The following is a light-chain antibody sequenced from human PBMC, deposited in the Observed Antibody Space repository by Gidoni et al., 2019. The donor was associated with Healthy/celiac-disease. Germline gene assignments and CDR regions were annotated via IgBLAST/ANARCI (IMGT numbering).Light chain of an antibody. CDR1: SSNIGSNT. J-gene: IGLJ1*01. V-gene: IGLV1-44*01. Sequence: QSVLTHPPSASGTPGQRVTISWSGSSSNIGSNTVNWYQQLPGTAPKLLIYSNNQRPSGVPDRFSGSKSGTSASLAISGLQSEDEADYYCAAWDDSLNGYYVFGTGTKVTVL. CDR2: SNN. CDR3: AAWDDSLNGYYV.